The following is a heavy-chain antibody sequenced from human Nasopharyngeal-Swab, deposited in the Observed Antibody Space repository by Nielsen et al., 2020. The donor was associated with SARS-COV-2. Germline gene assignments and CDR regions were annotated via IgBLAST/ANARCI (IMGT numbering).Heavy chain of an antibody. CDR2: FYYTGST. Sequence: SETLSLTCPVPGGSISSYYWSWIRQTPGKGLEYIGDFYYTGSTNYNPSHKSRVTISVDTSKNQFSLKVSSVTAAEPAVYYCARAEPDLASFGVVSGMDVWGQGTTVTVSS. CDR1: GGSISSYY. D-gene: IGHD3-3*01. J-gene: IGHJ6*02. CDR3: ARAEPDLASFGVVSGMDV. V-gene: IGHV4-59*01.